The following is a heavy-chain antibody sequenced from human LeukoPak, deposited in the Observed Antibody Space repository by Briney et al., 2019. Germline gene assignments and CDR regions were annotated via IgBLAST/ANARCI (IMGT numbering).Heavy chain of an antibody. CDR3: ARDQDDYGGPLDY. D-gene: IGHD4-23*01. Sequence: GGSLRLPCAASGFTFSSYAMHWVRQAPGKGLEWVAVISYDGSNKYYADSVKGRFTISRDNSKNPLYLQMNSLRAEDTAVYYCARDQDDYGGPLDYWGQGTLVTVSS. CDR2: ISYDGSNK. CDR1: GFTFSSYA. V-gene: IGHV3-30-3*01. J-gene: IGHJ4*02.